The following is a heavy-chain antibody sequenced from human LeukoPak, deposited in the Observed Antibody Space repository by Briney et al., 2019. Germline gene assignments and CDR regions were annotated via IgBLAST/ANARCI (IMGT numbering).Heavy chain of an antibody. CDR3: ARSDYSSSCLDY. CDR2: IYHSGST. Sequence: SETLSLTCAVSGGSISSSNWWSWVRPPPGKGLEWIGEIYHSGSTNYNPSLKSRVTISVDKSKNQFSLKLSSVTAADTAVYYCARSDYSSSCLDYWGQGTLVTVSS. V-gene: IGHV4-4*02. J-gene: IGHJ4*02. D-gene: IGHD6-13*01. CDR1: GGSISSSNW.